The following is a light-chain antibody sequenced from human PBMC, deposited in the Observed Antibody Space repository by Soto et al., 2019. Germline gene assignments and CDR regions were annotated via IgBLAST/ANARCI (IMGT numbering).Light chain of an antibody. CDR3: QQSYSSPPT. V-gene: IGKV1-39*01. CDR1: ESITTY. CDR2: AAS. Sequence: DVHMTQSPSSLSASVGDRVTITCRSSESITTYLNWYQQKPGKAPKLLIYAASSLQSGVPSRFSGSRSGTDFTLTIRSLQPEDFATYYCQQSYSSPPTFGQGTKVDIK. J-gene: IGKJ1*01.